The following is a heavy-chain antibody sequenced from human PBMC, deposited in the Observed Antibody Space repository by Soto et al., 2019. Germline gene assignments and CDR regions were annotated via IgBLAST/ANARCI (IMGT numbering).Heavy chain of an antibody. D-gene: IGHD3-16*01. CDR2: IYWDGDK. V-gene: IGHV2-5*02. CDR1: GFSLNTTAVG. J-gene: IGHJ3*02. CDR3: AHREGDDYAWGSYKDAFDM. Sequence: QITLKESGPTLVKPTQTLTLTCTFSGFSLNTTAVGVGWIRQPPGKALEWLALIYWDGDKRYSPSLKSRLAITKDTCKNQAVLKMTNMDPVDTATYYCAHREGDDYAWGSYKDAFDMWGRGTMVTVSS.